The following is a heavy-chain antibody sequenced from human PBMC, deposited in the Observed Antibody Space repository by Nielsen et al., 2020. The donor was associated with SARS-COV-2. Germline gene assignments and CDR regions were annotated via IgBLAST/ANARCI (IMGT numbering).Heavy chain of an antibody. CDR3: AKLFQGLDCSGGSCYSVFPY. V-gene: IGHV3-23*01. D-gene: IGHD2-15*01. CDR2: FSGDRAGTT. Sequence: GGSLRLSCAASGFTFSAYAMIWVRRAAGKGLEWVSAFSGDRAGTTYYADSVKGRFTISRDNAKNSLYLQMNSLRAEDTALYYCAKLFQGLDCSGGSCYSVFPYWGQGTLVTVSS. J-gene: IGHJ4*02. CDR1: GFTFSAYA.